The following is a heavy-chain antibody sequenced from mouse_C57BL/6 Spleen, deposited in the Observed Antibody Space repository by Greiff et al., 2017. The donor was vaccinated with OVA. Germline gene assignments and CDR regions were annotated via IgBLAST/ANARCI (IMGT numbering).Heavy chain of an antibody. Sequence: EVQLHQSGPELVKPGASVKISCKASGYTFTDYYMNWVKQSHGTSLEWIGDINPNNGGSSYNQKFKGKATLTVDKSSSTAYMELRSLTSEDTAVYYCAYYDYDDYVYHGGQGTTPTVSS. CDR2: INPNNGGS. V-gene: IGHV1-26*01. D-gene: IGHD2-4*01. CDR3: AYYDYDDYVYH. CDR1: GYTFTDYY. J-gene: IGHJ2*01.